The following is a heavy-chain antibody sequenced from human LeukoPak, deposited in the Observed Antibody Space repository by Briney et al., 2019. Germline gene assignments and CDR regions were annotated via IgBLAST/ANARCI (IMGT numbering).Heavy chain of an antibody. D-gene: IGHD4-17*01. CDR3: ARDESSTGGDY. Sequence: ASVKVSCKASGYTFTSYYMHWVRQAPGQGLEWMGIINPSGGSTSYAQKFQGRVTMTRDTSTSTVYMDLSSLRSEDTAVYYCARDESSTGGDYWGQGTLVTVSS. CDR2: INPSGGST. CDR1: GYTFTSYY. V-gene: IGHV1-46*01. J-gene: IGHJ4*02.